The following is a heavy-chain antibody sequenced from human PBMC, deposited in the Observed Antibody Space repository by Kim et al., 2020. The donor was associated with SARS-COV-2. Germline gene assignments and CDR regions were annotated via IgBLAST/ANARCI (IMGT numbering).Heavy chain of an antibody. D-gene: IGHD4-17*01. CDR3: ATLADYGDYDYYYYGMDV. J-gene: IGHJ6*02. CDR1: GFTFDYYA. CDR2: ISWNSGSI. Sequence: GGSLRLSCAASGFTFDYYAMHWVRQAPGKGLEWVSGISWNSGSIGYADSVKGRFTISRDNAKNSLYLQMNSLRAEDTALYYCATLADYGDYDYYYYGMDVWGQGTTVTVSS. V-gene: IGHV3-9*01.